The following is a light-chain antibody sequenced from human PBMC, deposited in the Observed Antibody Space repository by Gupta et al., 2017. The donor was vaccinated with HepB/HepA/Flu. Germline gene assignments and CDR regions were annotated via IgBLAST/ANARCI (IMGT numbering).Light chain of an antibody. V-gene: IGKV1-33*01. Sequence: DLQLTQSPPSLSASVGDRLTITCQASQDISNYLNWYQQKPGKAPKLLIYDASNLETGVPSRFSGSGSGTDFTFSISSLQPEDIATYYCQQDDNLPLTFGGGTKVEIK. CDR1: QDISNY. CDR3: QQDDNLPLT. CDR2: DAS. J-gene: IGKJ4*01.